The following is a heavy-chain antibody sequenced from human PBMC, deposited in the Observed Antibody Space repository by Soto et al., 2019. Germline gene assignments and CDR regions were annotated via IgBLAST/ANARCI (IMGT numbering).Heavy chain of an antibody. Sequence: SETLSLTCTVSGDSTSTYYWSWIRQPPGKGLEWIGHIHYSGGTNYNPSLKSRVTISVDTSKSHLYLKLSSVTPADTAVYYCARDFRRGFSYGYIGYFDYWVRGTLVTVSS. J-gene: IGHJ4*02. V-gene: IGHV4-59*01. CDR1: GDSTSTYY. CDR2: IHYSGGT. CDR3: ARDFRRGFSYGYIGYFDY. D-gene: IGHD5-18*01.